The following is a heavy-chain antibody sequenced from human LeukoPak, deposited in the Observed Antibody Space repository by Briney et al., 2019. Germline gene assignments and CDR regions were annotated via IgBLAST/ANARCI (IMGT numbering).Heavy chain of an antibody. Sequence: GGSLRLSCAASGFTFSSYSMNWVRQAPGKGLEWVSYISSSSSTIYYADSVKGRFTISRDNAKNTLYLQMNSLRAEDTAVYYCARDRDYYDSSGYYYWGQGTLVTVSS. CDR2: ISSSSSTI. D-gene: IGHD3-22*01. CDR3: ARDRDYYDSSGYYY. J-gene: IGHJ4*02. V-gene: IGHV3-48*04. CDR1: GFTFSSYS.